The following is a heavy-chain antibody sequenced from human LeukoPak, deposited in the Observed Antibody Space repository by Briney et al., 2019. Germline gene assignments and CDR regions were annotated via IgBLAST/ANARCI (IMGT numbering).Heavy chain of an antibody. J-gene: IGHJ5*02. CDR3: ARCTQLWLRYNWFDP. V-gene: IGHV4-34*01. Sequence: SETLSLTCAVYGGSFSGYYWSWIRQPPGKGLEWIGEINHSGSTNYNPSLKSRVTISVDTSKNQFSLKLSSVTAADTAVYYCARCTQLWLRYNWFDPWGQGTLVTVSS. D-gene: IGHD5-18*01. CDR1: GGSFSGYY. CDR2: INHSGST.